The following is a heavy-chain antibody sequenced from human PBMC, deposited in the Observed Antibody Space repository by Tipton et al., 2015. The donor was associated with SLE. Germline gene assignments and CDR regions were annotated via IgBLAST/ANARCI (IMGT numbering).Heavy chain of an antibody. J-gene: IGHJ4*02. CDR2: INQDGNTK. CDR1: GFIFTTSW. CDR3: VRSIGTADSF. D-gene: IGHD1/OR15-1a*01. V-gene: IGHV3-7*01. Sequence: SLRLSCAASGFIFTTSWMNWVRPAPGKGLEWVANINQDGNTKYYVDSVRGRFTISRDNTDNSVYLQMNSLRAEDTAVYYYVRSIGTADSFWGQGTLVTVSS.